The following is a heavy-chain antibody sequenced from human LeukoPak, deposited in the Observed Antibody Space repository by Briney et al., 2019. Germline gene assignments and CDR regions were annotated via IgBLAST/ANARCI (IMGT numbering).Heavy chain of an antibody. CDR1: GFTFSTYA. D-gene: IGHD6-19*01. CDR3: AKEYRGGWPFDY. V-gene: IGHV3-23*01. J-gene: IGHJ4*02. CDR2: ISGSGGTT. Sequence: PGGSLRLSCAASGFTFSTYAMSWVRQAPGKGLEWVSGISGSGGTTYYADSVKGRFTIFRDNSNNMLYLQMNSLRAEDTAVYYRAKEYRGGWPFDYWGQGTLVTVSS.